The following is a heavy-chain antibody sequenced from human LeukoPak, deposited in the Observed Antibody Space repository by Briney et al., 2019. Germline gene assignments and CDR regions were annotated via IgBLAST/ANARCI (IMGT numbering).Heavy chain of an antibody. D-gene: IGHD2-15*01. CDR2: IHPDDSDT. J-gene: IGHJ4*02. CDR1: GYTFPSYW. Sequence: GESLQISCKGSGYTFPSYWIGWVRQLPGKVLEWMGIIHPDDSDTRYSPSFQGQVTISADKSISTAYLQWSSLKASDTAMYYCARRYCSGRNCYYFDYWGQGTLVTVSS. CDR3: ARRYCSGRNCYYFDY. V-gene: IGHV5-51*01.